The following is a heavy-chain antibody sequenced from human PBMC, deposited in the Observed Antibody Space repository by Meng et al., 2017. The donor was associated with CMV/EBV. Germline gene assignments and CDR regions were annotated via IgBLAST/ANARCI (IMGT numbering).Heavy chain of an antibody. CDR3: ARDLYCSSISCYTGDYFDY. CDR1: GFTFSSYA. CDR2: IKPDGSEK. Sequence: GESLKISCAASGFTFSSYAMSWVRQAPGKGLEWVANIKPDGSEKYSVDSVKGRFTVSRDNAKNSLDLQMNSLRAEDTAVYYCARDLYCSSISCYTGDYFDYWGRGTLVTVSS. D-gene: IGHD2-2*01. J-gene: IGHJ4*02. V-gene: IGHV3-7*01.